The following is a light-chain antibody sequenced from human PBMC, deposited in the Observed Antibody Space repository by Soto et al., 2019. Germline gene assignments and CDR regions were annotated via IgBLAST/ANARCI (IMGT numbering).Light chain of an antibody. CDR2: AAS. V-gene: IGKV3-15*01. J-gene: IGKJ5*01. CDR3: QQYDKWPIT. Sequence: EIVMTQFPGTLSVSPGEGATLSCWASQSVSSNLAWYQQKPGQAPRLLIYAASIRATGIPARFSGSGSGTEFTITINSLQSEDFAVYYCQQYDKWPITFGQGTQVEVK. CDR1: QSVSSN.